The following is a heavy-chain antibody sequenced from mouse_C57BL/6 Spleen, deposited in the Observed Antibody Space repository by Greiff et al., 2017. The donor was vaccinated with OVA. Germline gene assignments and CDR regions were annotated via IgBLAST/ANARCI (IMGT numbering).Heavy chain of an antibody. CDR3: ARYPFITTVVEAMDY. CDR2: INPSSGYT. J-gene: IGHJ4*01. D-gene: IGHD1-1*01. Sequence: VQGVESGAELAKPGASVKLSCKASGYTFTSYWMHWVKQRPGQGLEWIGYINPSSGYTKYNQKFKDKATLTADKSSSTAFMQLSSLTYEDSAVYYCARYPFITTVVEAMDYWGQGTSVTVSS. V-gene: IGHV1-7*01. CDR1: GYTFTSYW.